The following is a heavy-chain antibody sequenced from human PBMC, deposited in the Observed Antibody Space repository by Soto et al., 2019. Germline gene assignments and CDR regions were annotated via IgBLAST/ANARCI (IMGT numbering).Heavy chain of an antibody. CDR1: GGSISSYY. Sequence: SETLYLTCTFSGGSISSYYWIWIRQPPGKGLEWIGYIYYSGSTNYNPSLKSRVTISVDTSKNQFSLKLNSMTAADTAVYYCARHNYGSGSTYFDYWGQGTLVTVSS. CDR2: IYYSGST. V-gene: IGHV4-59*08. D-gene: IGHD3-10*01. CDR3: ARHNYGSGSTYFDY. J-gene: IGHJ4*02.